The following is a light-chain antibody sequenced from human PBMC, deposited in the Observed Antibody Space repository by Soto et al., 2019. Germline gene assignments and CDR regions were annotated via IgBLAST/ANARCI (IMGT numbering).Light chain of an antibody. Sequence: EIVLTQSPGTLSLSPGEGATLSCRTSQRISSSYLSWFQQRPGQAPRVLIYGASNRASGIPDRFSGSGSGTDFTLSISSLEPADFAVYYCQYYGRSPPYTFGQGTKLDIK. CDR1: QRISSSY. J-gene: IGKJ2*01. V-gene: IGKV3-20*01. CDR2: GAS. CDR3: QYYGRSPPYT.